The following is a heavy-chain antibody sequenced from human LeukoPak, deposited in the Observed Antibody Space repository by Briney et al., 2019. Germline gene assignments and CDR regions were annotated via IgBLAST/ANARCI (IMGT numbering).Heavy chain of an antibody. J-gene: IGHJ4*02. CDR2: IWYDGSNK. D-gene: IGHD6-19*01. V-gene: IGHV3-33*06. Sequence: GGSLRLSCAASGFTFSNYGMNWVRQAPGKGLEWVAVIWYDGSNKYYADSLKGRFTISRDNSKNTLYLQMNSLRAEDTAVYYCAKPRNGWYRFDSWGQGSLVTVSS. CDR3: AKPRNGWYRFDS. CDR1: GFTFSNYG.